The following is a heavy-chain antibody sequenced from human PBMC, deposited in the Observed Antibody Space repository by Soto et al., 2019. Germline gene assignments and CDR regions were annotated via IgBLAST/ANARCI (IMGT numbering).Heavy chain of an antibody. CDR1: GFTFSSYA. CDR2: ISGSGGST. Sequence: GGSLRLSCAASGFTFSSYAMSWVRQAPGKGLEWVSAISGSGGSTYYADSVKGRFTISRDNSKNTLYLQMNSLRAEDTAVYYCAKRGLEVRGVIPIMDVWGKGTTVTVSS. J-gene: IGHJ6*03. CDR3: AKRGLEVRGVIPIMDV. D-gene: IGHD3-10*01. V-gene: IGHV3-23*01.